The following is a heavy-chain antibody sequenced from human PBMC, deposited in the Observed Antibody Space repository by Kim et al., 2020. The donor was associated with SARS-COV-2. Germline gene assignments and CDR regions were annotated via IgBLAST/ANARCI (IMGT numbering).Heavy chain of an antibody. CDR2: ISAYNGNT. V-gene: IGHV1-18*04. CDR1: GYTFTSYG. CDR3: ARGVNYDILTGYYRLPGY. D-gene: IGHD3-9*01. J-gene: IGHJ4*02. Sequence: ASVKVSCKASGYTFTSYGISWVRQAPGQGLEWMGWISAYNGNTNYAQKLQGRVTMTTDTSTSTAYMELRSLRSDDTAVYYCARGVNYDILTGYYRLPGYWGQGTLVTVSS.